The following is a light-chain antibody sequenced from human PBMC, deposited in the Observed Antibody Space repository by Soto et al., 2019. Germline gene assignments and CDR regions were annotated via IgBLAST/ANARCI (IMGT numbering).Light chain of an antibody. V-gene: IGKV1-5*01. CDR1: QSISSW. J-gene: IGKJ1*01. Sequence: DIQMTQSPSTLSASVGARVTITCRASQSISSWLAWYQQKPGKVPNLLIYDASSLESGVPSRFSGSGSGTEFTLTISSLQPDDFATYYCQQYNSLWTFGQGTKVDIK. CDR2: DAS. CDR3: QQYNSLWT.